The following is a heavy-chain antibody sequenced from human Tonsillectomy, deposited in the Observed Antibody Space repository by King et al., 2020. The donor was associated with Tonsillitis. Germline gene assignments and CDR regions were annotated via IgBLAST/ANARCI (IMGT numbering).Heavy chain of an antibody. CDR2: ISSSSSYI. CDR1: GFTFSSYN. J-gene: IGHJ4*02. V-gene: IGHV3-21*01. D-gene: IGHD1-14*01. CDR3: ASRPPFDY. Sequence: VQLVESGGGLVKPGGSLRLSCAASGFTFSSYNMNWVRQAPGKGLEWVSSISSSSSYIYYADSVKGRFTISRDNAKSSLYLQMNSLRAEDTAVYYCASRPPFDYWGQGTLVTVSS.